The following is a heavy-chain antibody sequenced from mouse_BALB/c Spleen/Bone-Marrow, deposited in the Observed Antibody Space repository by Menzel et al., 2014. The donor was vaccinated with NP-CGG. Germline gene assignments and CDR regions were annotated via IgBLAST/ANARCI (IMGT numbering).Heavy chain of an antibody. D-gene: IGHD2-4*01. Sequence: EVQLQQSGPDLVKPSQSLSLTCTVTGYSITSGYNWHWIRQFPGNKLEWMGYMHYSGSTDYNPSLKSRISITRDTSKNQFFLQLISVTTEDTATYYCARDYDYPWFAYWGQGTLVTVSA. CDR2: MHYSGST. CDR1: GYSITSGYN. CDR3: ARDYDYPWFAY. V-gene: IGHV3-1*02. J-gene: IGHJ3*01.